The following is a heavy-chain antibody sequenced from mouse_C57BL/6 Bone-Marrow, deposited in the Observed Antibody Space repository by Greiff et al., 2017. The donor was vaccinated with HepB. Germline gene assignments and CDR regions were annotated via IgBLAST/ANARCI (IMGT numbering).Heavy chain of an antibody. CDR3: ARGLMGYGNFPWFAY. CDR1: GYSITSGYY. D-gene: IGHD2-1*01. Sequence: DVKLQESGPGLVKPSQSLSLTCSVTGYSITSGYYWNWIRQFPGNKLEWMGYISYDGSNNYNPSLKNRISITRDTSKNQFFLKLNSVTTEDTATYYCARGLMGYGNFPWFAYWGQGTLVTVSA. CDR2: ISYDGSN. V-gene: IGHV3-6*01. J-gene: IGHJ3*01.